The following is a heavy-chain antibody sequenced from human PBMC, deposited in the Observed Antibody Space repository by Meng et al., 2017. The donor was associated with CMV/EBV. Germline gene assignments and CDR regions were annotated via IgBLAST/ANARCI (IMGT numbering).Heavy chain of an antibody. V-gene: IGHV3-7*01. Sequence: GGSLRLSCAASGFTLSSYWMSWVRQAPGKGLEWVANIKQDGSEKYYVDSVKGRFTISRDNAKNSLYLQMNSLRAEDTAVYYCARAGDYRYCSSTSCYWANYYYGMDVWGQGTTVTVSS. CDR2: IKQDGSEK. J-gene: IGHJ6*02. CDR3: ARAGDYRYCSSTSCYWANYYYGMDV. D-gene: IGHD2-2*01. CDR1: GFTLSSYW.